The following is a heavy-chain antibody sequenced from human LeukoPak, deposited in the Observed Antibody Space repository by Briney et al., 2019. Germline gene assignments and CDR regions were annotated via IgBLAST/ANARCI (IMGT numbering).Heavy chain of an antibody. CDR1: GGSFSGYY. Sequence: PSETLSLTCAVYGGSFSGYYWSWIRQPPGKGLEWIGEINHSGSTNYNPSLTSRVTISVDTSKNQFSLKLSSVTAADTAVYYCARDIGMTTVSPFDYWGQGTLVTVSS. J-gene: IGHJ4*02. CDR3: ARDIGMTTVSPFDY. V-gene: IGHV4-34*01. CDR2: INHSGST. D-gene: IGHD4-17*01.